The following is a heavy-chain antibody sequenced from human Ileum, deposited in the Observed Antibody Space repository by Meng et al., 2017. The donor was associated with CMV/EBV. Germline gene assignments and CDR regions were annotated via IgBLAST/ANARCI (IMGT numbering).Heavy chain of an antibody. CDR2: IIPLYRTP. Sequence: SVKVSCKASGGTFSNYAISWVRQAPGRGLEWMGGIIPLYRTPNYAQRFRGRVTITTDESTSTAYMGLSSLRSEDTAIYYCAREGGTAYYTVLDYWGQGTLVTVSS. D-gene: IGHD3/OR15-3a*01. J-gene: IGHJ4*02. CDR1: GGTFSNYA. V-gene: IGHV1-69*05. CDR3: AREGGTAYYTVLDY.